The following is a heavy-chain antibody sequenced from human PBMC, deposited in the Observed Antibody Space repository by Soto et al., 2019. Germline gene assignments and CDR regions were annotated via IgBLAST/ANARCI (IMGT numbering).Heavy chain of an antibody. V-gene: IGHV1-18*01. CDR2: INAYNGNT. Sequence: QVQLVQSGAEVKKPGASVKVSCKASGYTFTSYGISWVRQAPGQGLEWMGWINAYNGNTNYAQNLQGRLTMTTDTSTSTGYMELRSLRSEDTVVYYCARDWFGVDYWGQGTLVTVSS. J-gene: IGHJ4*02. CDR3: ARDWFGVDY. CDR1: GYTFTSYG. D-gene: IGHD3-16*01.